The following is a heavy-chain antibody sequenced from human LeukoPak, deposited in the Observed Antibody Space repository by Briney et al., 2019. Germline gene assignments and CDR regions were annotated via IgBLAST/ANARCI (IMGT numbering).Heavy chain of an antibody. CDR1: GGSFSGYY. CDR2: IHHSGSI. V-gene: IGHV4-34*01. D-gene: IGHD3-10*01. J-gene: IGHJ4*02. CDR3: ARGGDRSFDY. Sequence: LETLSLTCAVYGGSFSGYYWSWIRQPPGKGLEWIAEIHHSGSINYNPSLKSRVTISVDKAKNQFSLNLNSVTAADTAVYYCARGGDRSFDYWGQGTLVTVSS.